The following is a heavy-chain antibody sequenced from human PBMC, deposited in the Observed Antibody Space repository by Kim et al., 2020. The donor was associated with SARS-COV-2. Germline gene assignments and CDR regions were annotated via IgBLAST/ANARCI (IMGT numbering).Heavy chain of an antibody. Sequence: SETLSLTCTVSGGSISSSSYYWGWIRQPPGKGLEWIGSIYYSGSTYYNPSLKSRVTISVDTSKNQFSLKLSSVTAADTAVYYCARRNRALLWFGERDYYYYYGMDVWGQGTTVTVSS. CDR3: ARRNRALLWFGERDYYYYYGMDV. V-gene: IGHV4-39*01. J-gene: IGHJ6*02. CDR2: IYYSGST. D-gene: IGHD3-10*01. CDR1: GGSISSSSYY.